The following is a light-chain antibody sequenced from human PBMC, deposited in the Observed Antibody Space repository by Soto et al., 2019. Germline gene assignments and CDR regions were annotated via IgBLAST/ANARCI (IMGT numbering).Light chain of an antibody. J-gene: IGLJ1*01. CDR2: DVS. CDR1: SSDVGGYDF. CDR3: TSFSSSTSLYV. V-gene: IGLV2-11*01. Sequence: QSVLTQPRSVSGSPGQSVTISCTGTSSDVGGYDFVSWYQQHPGKAPKLMIYDVSRRPSGVPDRFSCSKSGNTASLTISGLQAEDEADYYRTSFSSSTSLYVFGTGTKPTV.